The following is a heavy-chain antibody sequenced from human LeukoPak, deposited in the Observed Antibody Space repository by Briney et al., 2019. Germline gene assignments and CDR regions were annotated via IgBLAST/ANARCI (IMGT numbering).Heavy chain of an antibody. Sequence: PGGSLRLSCAASGFTFSSYTFYWFRQAPGKGLEWVASVSVEGIGRYFPGSVEGRFAISRDDSKNTLYLQMNSLRVEDTAVYSCARESDSDYHSEGPRYWGLGTLVTVSS. CDR2: VSVEGIGR. D-gene: IGHD5-12*01. CDR1: GFTFSSYT. V-gene: IGHV3-30*09. CDR3: ARESDSDYHSEGPRY. J-gene: IGHJ4*02.